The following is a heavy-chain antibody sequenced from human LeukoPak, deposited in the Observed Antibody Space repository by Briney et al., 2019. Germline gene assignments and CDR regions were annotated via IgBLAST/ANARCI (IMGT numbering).Heavy chain of an antibody. D-gene: IGHD3-10*01. CDR2: INPNSGGT. CDR1: GYTFTGYY. V-gene: IGHV1-2*02. Sequence: GASVTVSCKASGYTFTGYYMHWVRQAPGQGLEWMGWINPNSGGTNYAQKFQGRVTMTRDTSISTAYMELSRLRSDDTAVYYCARAPKRFGEVVDYWGQGTLVTVSS. J-gene: IGHJ4*02. CDR3: ARAPKRFGEVVDY.